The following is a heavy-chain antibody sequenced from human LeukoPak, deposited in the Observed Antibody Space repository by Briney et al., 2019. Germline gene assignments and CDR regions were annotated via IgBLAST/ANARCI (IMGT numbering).Heavy chain of an antibody. J-gene: IGHJ3*02. CDR2: IYPSGSD. D-gene: IGHD3-22*01. Sequence: PSETLSLTCTVSGGSISSHYWSWIRQPPGKGLEWIAYIYPSGSDNYNPSLKSRVTTSSDTSKNQFSLKLSSVTAADTAVYYCARNYYDSSGSSAFDIWGQGTMVTVSS. V-gene: IGHV4-4*09. CDR3: ARNYYDSSGSSAFDI. CDR1: GGSISSHY.